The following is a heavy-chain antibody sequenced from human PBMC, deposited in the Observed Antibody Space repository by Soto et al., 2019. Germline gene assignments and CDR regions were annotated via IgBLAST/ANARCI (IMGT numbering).Heavy chain of an antibody. CDR1: GGSFSAYY. CDR3: AREVVVTSPSFDY. V-gene: IGHV4-34*12. CDR2: IIHSEST. D-gene: IGHD2-21*02. Sequence: SETLSLTCAVYGGSFSAYYWSWVRQPPGKGLEWIGEIIHSESTKYNPSLKSRVTISVDTSKNQFSLKLSSVTAADTAVYYCAREVVVTSPSFDYWGQGTLVTVSS. J-gene: IGHJ4*02.